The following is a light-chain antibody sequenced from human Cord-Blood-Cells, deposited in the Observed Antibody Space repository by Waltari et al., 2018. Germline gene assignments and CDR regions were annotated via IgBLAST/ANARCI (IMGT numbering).Light chain of an antibody. Sequence: QSALTQPPSASGSPGQSVTISCTGTSSDVGGYNYVSCYQQHPGKAPKLMIYEVSKRPPGVPDRFSGSKSGNTTSLTVSGLQAEDEADYYCSSYAGSNNVFGTGTKVTVL. J-gene: IGLJ1*01. V-gene: IGLV2-8*01. CDR1: SSDVGGYNY. CDR2: EVS. CDR3: SSYAGSNNV.